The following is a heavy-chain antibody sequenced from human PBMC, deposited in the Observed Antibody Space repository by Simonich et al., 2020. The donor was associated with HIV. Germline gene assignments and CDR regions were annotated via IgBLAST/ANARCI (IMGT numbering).Heavy chain of an antibody. V-gene: IGHV1-2*02. CDR2: INPNSGGT. D-gene: IGHD3-3*01. Sequence: QVQLVQSGAEVKKPGASVQVSCKASGYTFTGTYMPWVRQAPGQGLEWMGWINPNSGGTNYAQKCQGRVTMTRDTSISTAYMELSRLRSDDTAVYYCARDRATIFGPVYGGAFDIWGQGTMVTVSS. CDR3: ARDRATIFGPVYGGAFDI. J-gene: IGHJ3*02. CDR1: GYTFTGTY.